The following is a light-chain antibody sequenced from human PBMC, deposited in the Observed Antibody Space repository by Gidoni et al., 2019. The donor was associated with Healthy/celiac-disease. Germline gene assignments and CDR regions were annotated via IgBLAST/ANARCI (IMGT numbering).Light chain of an antibody. CDR2: GAS. CDR1: QNVSSN. CDR3: QQYNKWPPLT. V-gene: IGKV3-15*01. Sequence: EIVRTQSPATLSVSPGERATLSCRASQNVSSNLAWYQQKPGQPPRLLIYGASTRATGIPVRFSGSGSGTEFTLTISSLQSEDFAVYYCQQYNKWPPLTFGGGTKVGIK. J-gene: IGKJ4*01.